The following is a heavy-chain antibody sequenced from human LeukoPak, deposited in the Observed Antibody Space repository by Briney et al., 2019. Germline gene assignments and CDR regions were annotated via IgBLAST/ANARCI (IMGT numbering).Heavy chain of an antibody. CDR2: MRNDGSQI. J-gene: IGHJ3*02. V-gene: IGHV3-30*02. D-gene: IGHD3-3*01. CDR3: AKDIGRRIFGVAYDAFHI. CDR1: GFTFSSYA. Sequence: PGGSLRLSCAASGFTFSSYAMSWVRQAPGKGLEWVASMRNDGSQIYHADSVKGRFTISRDNSKNTLYLQMNSLRVEDTAIYYCAKDIGRRIFGVAYDAFHIWGQGTMVTVSS.